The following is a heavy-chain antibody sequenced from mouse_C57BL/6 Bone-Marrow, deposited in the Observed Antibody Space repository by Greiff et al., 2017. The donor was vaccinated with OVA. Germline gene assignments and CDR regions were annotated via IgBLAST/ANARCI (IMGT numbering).Heavy chain of an antibody. CDR3: ARNYFDY. J-gene: IGHJ2*01. CDR1: GYTFTSYG. CDR2: IYPRSGNT. V-gene: IGHV1-81*01. Sequence: QVQLQQSGAELARPGASVKLSCKASGYTFTSYGISWVKQRTGQGLEWIGAIYPRSGNTSYNEKFKGKATLTADKSSSTAYMELRSLTSEDSAVYFCARNYFDYGGQGTTLTVSS.